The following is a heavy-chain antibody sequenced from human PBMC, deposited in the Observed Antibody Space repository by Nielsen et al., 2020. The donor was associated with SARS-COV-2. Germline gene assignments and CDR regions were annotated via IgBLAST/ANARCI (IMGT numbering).Heavy chain of an antibody. D-gene: IGHD6-19*01. J-gene: IGHJ4*02. CDR1: GGSISSGDYY. V-gene: IGHV4-30-4*01. CDR2: IYYSGST. CDR3: ARDTHTGYSSGWHFDY. Sequence: LRLSCTVSGGSISSGDYYWSWIRQPPGKGLEWIGYIYYSGSTYYNPSLKSRVTISVDTSKNQFSLKLSSVTAADTAVYYCARDTHTGYSSGWHFDYWGQGTLVTVSS.